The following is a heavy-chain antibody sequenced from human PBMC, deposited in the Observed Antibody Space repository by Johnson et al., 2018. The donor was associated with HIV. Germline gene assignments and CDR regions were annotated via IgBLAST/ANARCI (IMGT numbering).Heavy chain of an antibody. CDR3: ARDRLYSSGWYGTDAFDI. CDR2: IKQDGSEK. V-gene: IGHV3-7*01. Sequence: VQLVESGGRVVQPGRSLRLSCAASGFTFSNAWMSWVRQAPGKGLEWVANIKQDGSEKYYVDSVKGRFTISRDNSKNTLYLQMNSLGAEDTAVYYCARDRLYSSGWYGTDAFDIWGQGTMVTVSS. CDR1: GFTFSNAW. D-gene: IGHD6-19*01. J-gene: IGHJ3*02.